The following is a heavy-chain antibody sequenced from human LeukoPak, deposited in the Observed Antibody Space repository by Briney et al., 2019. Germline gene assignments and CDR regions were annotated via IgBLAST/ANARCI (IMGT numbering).Heavy chain of an antibody. J-gene: IGHJ4*02. CDR1: GFTVGSSF. V-gene: IGHV3-53*01. CDR2: IYSDGST. D-gene: IGHD1-26*01. Sequence: GGSLRLSCAASGFTVGSSFMSWARQAPGKGLEWVSMIYSDGSTYYADSVKGRFTISRDKSKNSLYLQMNSLRVEDTAIYYCAKSIVNSGTYIPFAYWGQGTLVTVSS. CDR3: AKSIVNSGTYIPFAY.